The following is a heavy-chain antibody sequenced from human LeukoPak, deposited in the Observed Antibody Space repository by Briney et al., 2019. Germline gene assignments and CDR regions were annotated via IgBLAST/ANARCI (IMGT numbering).Heavy chain of an antibody. J-gene: IGHJ4*02. CDR2: FDPEDGET. CDR3: ATDRSGRYGDYSPFDY. CDR1: GYTLTELS. D-gene: IGHD4-17*01. V-gene: IGHV1-24*01. Sequence: GASVKVSCKVSGYTLTELSMHWVRQAPGKGLEWMGGFDPEDGETIYAQKFQGRVTMTEDTSTDTAYMELSSLRSEDTAVYYCATDRSGRYGDYSPFDYWGQGTLVTVSS.